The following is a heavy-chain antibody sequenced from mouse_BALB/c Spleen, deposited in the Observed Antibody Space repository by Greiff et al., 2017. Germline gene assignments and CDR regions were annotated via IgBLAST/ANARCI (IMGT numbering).Heavy chain of an antibody. V-gene: IGHV5-6-3*01. CDR2: INSNGGST. CDR1: GFTFSSYG. CDR3: ARVLLTSPSWFAD. D-gene: IGHD4-1*01. J-gene: IGHJ3*01. Sequence: EVKLVESGGGLVQPGGSLKLSCAASGFTFSSYGMSWVRQTPDKRLELVATINSNGGSTYYPDSVKGRFTISRDNAKNTLYLQMSSLKSEDTAMYYCARVLLTSPSWFADWGEGTLVTVSA.